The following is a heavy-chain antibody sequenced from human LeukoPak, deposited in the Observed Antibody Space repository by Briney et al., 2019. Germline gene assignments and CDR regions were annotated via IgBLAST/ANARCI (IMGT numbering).Heavy chain of an antibody. CDR3: AKNRDSSGWYFDY. J-gene: IGHJ4*02. Sequence: PGGSLRLSCAASGFSFRNYAMSWVRQAPGRGLEWVSLISDHGGTTYYSESVKGRFTISRDNSNNTVFLQMNSLRAEGTAVYYCAKNRDSSGWYFDYWGQGTLVTVSS. V-gene: IGHV3-23*01. CDR2: ISDHGGTT. D-gene: IGHD6-19*01. CDR1: GFSFRNYA.